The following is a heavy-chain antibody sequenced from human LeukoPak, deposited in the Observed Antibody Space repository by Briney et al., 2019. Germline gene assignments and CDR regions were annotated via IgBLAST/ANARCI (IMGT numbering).Heavy chain of an antibody. J-gene: IGHJ4*02. CDR3: AKQVGYCSDGNCYFDY. CDR2: VSISGGST. V-gene: IGHV3-23*01. CDR1: GFTVSSNY. Sequence: GGSLRLSCAASGFTVSSNYMSWVRQAPGKGLEWVSAVSISGGSTYDKDSVKGRFTISRDNSKNMLYLQMNSLRAEDTAVYYCAKQVGYCSDGNCYFDYWGQGALVTVSS. D-gene: IGHD2-15*01.